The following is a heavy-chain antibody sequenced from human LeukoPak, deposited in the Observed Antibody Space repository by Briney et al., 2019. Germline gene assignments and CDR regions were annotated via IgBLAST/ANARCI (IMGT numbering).Heavy chain of an antibody. CDR1: GFTVSNNY. CDR2: FYSGGST. CDR3: ARAARGLSAPFDY. Sequence: GGSLRLSCAASGFTVSNNYMSWVRQAPGKGLEWVSVFYSGGSTYYADSVKGRFIISRHNSKNTVYLQMNSLRPEDMAVYYCARAARGLSAPFDYWGQGTLVTVSS. V-gene: IGHV3-53*04. J-gene: IGHJ4*02. D-gene: IGHD3-16*02.